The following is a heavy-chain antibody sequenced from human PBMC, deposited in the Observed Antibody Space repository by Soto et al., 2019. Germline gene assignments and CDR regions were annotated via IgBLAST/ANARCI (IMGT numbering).Heavy chain of an antibody. D-gene: IGHD2-2*01. CDR1: GFTFSNYA. CDR2: ISGSGGST. Sequence: GGSLRLSCAASGFTFSNYAMTWVRQAPGKGLEWVSGISGSGGSTFYAGSVKGRFAISRDNSKNTLYLQMSSLRAEDTAVYYCALRYCSRTTCPPLNSYFYMDVWGKGTTVTVSS. J-gene: IGHJ6*03. V-gene: IGHV3-23*01. CDR3: ALRYCSRTTCPPLNSYFYMDV.